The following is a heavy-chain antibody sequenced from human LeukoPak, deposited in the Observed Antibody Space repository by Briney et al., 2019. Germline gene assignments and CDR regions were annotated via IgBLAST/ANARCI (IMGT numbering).Heavy chain of an antibody. CDR1: GFTFSDYS. V-gene: IGHV3-21*01. Sequence: GGSLRLSCAASGFTFSDYSMNWVRQTPRKGLEWVSCISGSGSYIYYADSVKGRFTISRDNSKNTLFLQMNSLRPEDTAVYYCARDLKTAMDYFDYWGQGALVTVSS. CDR3: ARDLKTAMDYFDY. D-gene: IGHD2-2*01. CDR2: ISGSGSYI. J-gene: IGHJ4*02.